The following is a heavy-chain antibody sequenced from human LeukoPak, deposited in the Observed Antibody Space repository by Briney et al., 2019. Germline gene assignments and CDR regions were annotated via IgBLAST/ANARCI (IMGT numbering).Heavy chain of an antibody. CDR3: ARDGHAYGRGSPHY. CDR1: GFTFSDYY. Sequence: GGSLRLSRAASGFTFSDYYMSWIRQAPGKGLEWVSYISSSGSTKYYADSVKGRFTISRDNAKNPYLQMNSLRAEDTAVYYCARDGHAYGRGSPHYWGQGTLVTVSS. V-gene: IGHV3-11*01. D-gene: IGHD3-10*01. J-gene: IGHJ4*02. CDR2: ISSSGSTK.